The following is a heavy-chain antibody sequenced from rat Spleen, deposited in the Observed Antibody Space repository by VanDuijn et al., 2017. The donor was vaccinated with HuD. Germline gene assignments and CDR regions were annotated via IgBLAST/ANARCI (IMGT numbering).Heavy chain of an antibody. D-gene: IGHD1-4*01. CDR1: GFTFSNYG. V-gene: IGHV5S13*01. CDR3: ARETGYNSYFDY. Sequence: EVQLVESDGGLVQPGNSLKLSCVPSGFTFSNYGMAWVRQAPTKGLEWVASIRTGGGNTYYRDSVKGRFTISRDNAKNTLYLQMDSLRSEDTATYYCARETGYNSYFDYWGQGVMVTVSS. CDR2: IRTGGGNT. J-gene: IGHJ2*01.